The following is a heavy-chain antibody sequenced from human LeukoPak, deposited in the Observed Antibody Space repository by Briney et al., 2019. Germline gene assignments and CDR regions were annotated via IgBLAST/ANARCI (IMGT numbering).Heavy chain of an antibody. V-gene: IGHV3-21*01. Sequence: GGSLRLSCAASGFTFSSYSMNWVRQAPGQGREWVSSISSSSSYIYYADSVKGRFTISRDNAKNSLYLQMNSLRAEDTAVYYCARDELDYYDSSGFYFDYWGQGTLVTVSS. CDR3: ARDELDYYDSSGFYFDY. D-gene: IGHD3-22*01. J-gene: IGHJ4*02. CDR2: ISSSSSYI. CDR1: GFTFSSYS.